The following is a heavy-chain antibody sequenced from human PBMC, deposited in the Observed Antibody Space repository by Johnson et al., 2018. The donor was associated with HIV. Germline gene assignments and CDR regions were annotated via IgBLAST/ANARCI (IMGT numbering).Heavy chain of an antibody. D-gene: IGHD2-8*02. CDR1: GFTFSSYG. V-gene: IGHV3-30*02. CDR3: ARSSILVTDALDI. J-gene: IGHJ3*02. CDR2: IRYDGSNK. Sequence: QVQLVESGGGVVQPGGSLRLSCAASGFTFSSYGMHWVRQAPGKGLEWVAFIRYDGSNKYYADSVKGRFTISRDKSKNTLNLQMNSLRAEDTAVYYCARSSILVTDALDIWGQGTMVIVSS.